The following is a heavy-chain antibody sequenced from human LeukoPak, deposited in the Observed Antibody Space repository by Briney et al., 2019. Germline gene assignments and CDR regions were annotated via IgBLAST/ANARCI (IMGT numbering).Heavy chain of an antibody. CDR1: GFTVSSNY. V-gene: IGHV3-53*01. Sequence: GGSLRLSCAVSGFTVSSNYMSWVRQAPGKGLEWVSVIFTGGGTDYADSVKGRFTISRDNSKNTLYFQMNNLRAEDTALYYCARGDATIRGVIDYWGQGTLVTVSS. CDR2: IFTGGGT. D-gene: IGHD3-10*01. CDR3: ARGDATIRGVIDY. J-gene: IGHJ4*02.